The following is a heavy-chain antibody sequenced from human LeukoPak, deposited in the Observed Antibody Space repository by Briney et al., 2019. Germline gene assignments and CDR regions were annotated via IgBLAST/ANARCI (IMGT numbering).Heavy chain of an antibody. CDR3: ARHLRGFGEPDY. CDR2: IYYSGST. D-gene: IGHD3-10*01. V-gene: IGHV4-59*08. CDR1: GGSISSYY. J-gene: IGHJ4*02. Sequence: SETLSLTCTVSGGSISSYYWSWIRQPPGKGLEWIGYIYYSGSTNYNPSLKSRVTISVDTSKNQFSLKLSSVTAADTAVYYCARHLRGFGEPDYWGQGTLVTVSS.